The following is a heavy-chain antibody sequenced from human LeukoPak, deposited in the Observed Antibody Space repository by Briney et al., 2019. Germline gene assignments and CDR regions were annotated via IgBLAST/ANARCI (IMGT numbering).Heavy chain of an antibody. CDR3: ARDTGAYYYDSSGYFGY. CDR1: GFTFASYA. V-gene: IGHV3-23*01. J-gene: IGHJ4*02. Sequence: GGSLRLSCAASGFTFASYAMSWVRQAPGRGLEWVSVISGRGGSTYYADSVKGRFTISRDNSKNTLYLQMNSLRAEDTAIYYCARDTGAYYYDSSGYFGYWGQGTLVTVSS. CDR2: ISGRGGST. D-gene: IGHD3-22*01.